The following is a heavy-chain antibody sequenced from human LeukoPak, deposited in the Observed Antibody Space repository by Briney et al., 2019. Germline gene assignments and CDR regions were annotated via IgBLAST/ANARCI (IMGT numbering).Heavy chain of an antibody. J-gene: IGHJ4*02. V-gene: IGHV3-23*01. Sequence: GGSLRLSCAASGFTFSSYAMSWVRQAPGKGLEWVSAVSSSGGNTYYADSVKGRFTISRDNSKNTLYLQMNSLRAEDTAVYYCAKDQDSRYFDYWGQGTLVTISS. CDR3: AKDQDSRYFDY. D-gene: IGHD2-15*01. CDR1: GFTFSSYA. CDR2: VSSSGGNT.